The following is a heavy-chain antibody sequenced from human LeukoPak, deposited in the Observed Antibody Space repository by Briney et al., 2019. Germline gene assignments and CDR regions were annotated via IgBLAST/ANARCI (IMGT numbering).Heavy chain of an antibody. V-gene: IGHV1-18*01. D-gene: IGHD3-3*01. CDR3: ARERFLEWLLFDGMDV. Sequence: VASVTVSCKASGYTFTSYGISWVRQAPGQGLEWMGWISAYNGNTNYAQKLQGRVTMTTDTSTSTAYMELRSLRSDDTAVYYCARERFLEWLLFDGMDVWGQGTTVTVSS. CDR1: GYTFTSYG. CDR2: ISAYNGNT. J-gene: IGHJ6*02.